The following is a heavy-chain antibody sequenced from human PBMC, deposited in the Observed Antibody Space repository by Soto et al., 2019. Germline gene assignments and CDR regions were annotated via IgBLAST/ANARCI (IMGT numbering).Heavy chain of an antibody. CDR1: GFTFRSYV. Sequence: QVQLVESGGGVVQPGTSLRLSCVGSGFTFRSYVIHWVRQAPGKGLEWVALTSYDGSNNFYGDSVKGRFTISRDNSRNTVALQMDSLILEDTALYYCARWGTTGGLDVWGQGTLVSVSS. D-gene: IGHD3-16*01. CDR2: TSYDGSNN. CDR3: ARWGTTGGLDV. J-gene: IGHJ4*02. V-gene: IGHV3-30*03.